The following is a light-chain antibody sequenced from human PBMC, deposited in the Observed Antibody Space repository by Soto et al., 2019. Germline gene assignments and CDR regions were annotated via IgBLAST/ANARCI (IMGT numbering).Light chain of an antibody. J-gene: IGLJ1*01. CDR1: SRDVGAYDY. V-gene: IGLV2-14*03. CDR2: YVD. Sequence: QSALTQPASVSGSPGQSITISCTGTSRDVGAYDYVSWYLQYPDKAPQLLVYYVDHRPSGVSSRFPGSKSGNTASLTISGLQAEDEGDYYCCSYADGSIYFFGTGTKVTVL. CDR3: CSYADGSIYF.